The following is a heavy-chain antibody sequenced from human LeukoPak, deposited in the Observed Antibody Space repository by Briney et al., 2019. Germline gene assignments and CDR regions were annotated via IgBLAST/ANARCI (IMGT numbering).Heavy chain of an antibody. J-gene: IGHJ6*03. CDR1: GFTFSDYY. V-gene: IGHV3-11*01. CDR3: ARDGRYCSSTSCYTYYYYMDV. CDR2: ISSSGSTI. Sequence: PGGSLRLSCAASGFTFSDYYMSWIRQAPGKGLEWVSYISSSGSTIYYADSVKGRFTISRDNAENSLYLQMNSLRAEDTAVYYCARDGRYCSSTSCYTYYYYMDVWGKGTTVTVSS. D-gene: IGHD2-2*01.